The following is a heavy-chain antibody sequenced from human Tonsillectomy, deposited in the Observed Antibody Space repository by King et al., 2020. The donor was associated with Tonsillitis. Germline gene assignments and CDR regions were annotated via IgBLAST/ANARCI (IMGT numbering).Heavy chain of an antibody. CDR2: ISSTGSYI. V-gene: IGHV3-21*01. J-gene: IGHJ6*02. CDR1: GFTFSSYS. Sequence: VQLVESGGGLVKPGGSLRFSCAASGFTFSSYSMNWVRQAPGKGLEWVSSISSTGSYIKYADSVRGRFTISRDNAKNSLYLQMNSLRGEDTAVYYCARAIIPEYYYYAMDVWSQGTTVTVSS. D-gene: IGHD1-14*01. CDR3: ARAIIPEYYYYAMDV.